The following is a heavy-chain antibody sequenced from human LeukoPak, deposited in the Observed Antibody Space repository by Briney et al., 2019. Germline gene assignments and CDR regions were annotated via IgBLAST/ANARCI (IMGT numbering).Heavy chain of an antibody. CDR1: GGSISSGDYL. CDR3: ARRRILEYCNSMSCRAYLDY. J-gene: IGHJ4*02. D-gene: IGHD2/OR15-2a*01. Sequence: PSETLSLXCSVSGGSISSGDYLWGWIRQPPGKGLEWIASIFYGVVTYYTSSLKNRNTYYNPSLKSRATISVDTSKNQFSLKLTSVTAADTAVYYCARRRILEYCNSMSCRAYLDYWGQGTLVTVSS. V-gene: IGHV4-39*07. CDR2: IFYGVVTYYTSSLKNRNT.